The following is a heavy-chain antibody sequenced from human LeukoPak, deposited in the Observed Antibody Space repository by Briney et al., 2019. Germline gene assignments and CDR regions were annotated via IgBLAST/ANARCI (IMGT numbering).Heavy chain of an antibody. CDR2: ISYDGSNK. CDR1: GFTVSSNY. Sequence: PGGSLRLSCAASGFTVSSNYMNWVRQAPGKGLEWVAVISYDGSNKYYADSVKGRFTISRDNSKNTLYLQMNSLRAEDTAVYYCARGDQYYFDYWGQGTLVTVSS. V-gene: IGHV3-30-3*01. CDR3: ARGDQYYFDY. J-gene: IGHJ4*02. D-gene: IGHD2-2*01.